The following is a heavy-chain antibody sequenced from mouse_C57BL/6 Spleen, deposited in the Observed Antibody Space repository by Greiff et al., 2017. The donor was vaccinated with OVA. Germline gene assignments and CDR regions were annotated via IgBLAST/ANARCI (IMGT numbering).Heavy chain of an antibody. CDR3: ARWGTTVEDYYAMDY. CDR1: GYAFSSYW. Sequence: QVHVKQSGAELVKPGASVKISCKASGYAFSSYWMNWVKQRPGKGLEWIGQIYPGDGDTNYNGKFKGKATLTADKSSSTAYMQLSSLTSEDSAVYFCARWGTTVEDYYAMDYWGQGTSVTVSS. V-gene: IGHV1-80*01. D-gene: IGHD1-1*01. J-gene: IGHJ4*01. CDR2: IYPGDGDT.